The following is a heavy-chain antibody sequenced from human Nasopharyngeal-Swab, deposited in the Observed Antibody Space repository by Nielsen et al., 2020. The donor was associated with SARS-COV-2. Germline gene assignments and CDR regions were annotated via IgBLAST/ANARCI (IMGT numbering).Heavy chain of an antibody. CDR1: GGSISSSSYY. CDR3: ARGFDY. J-gene: IGHJ4*02. CDR2: IYYSGST. V-gene: IGHV4-61*01. Sequence: SETLSLTCNVSGGSISSSSYYWSWIRQPPGKGLEWIGYIYYSGSTNYNPSLKSRVTISVDTSKNQFSLKLTSVTAADTAVYYCARGFDYWGQGTLVTVSS.